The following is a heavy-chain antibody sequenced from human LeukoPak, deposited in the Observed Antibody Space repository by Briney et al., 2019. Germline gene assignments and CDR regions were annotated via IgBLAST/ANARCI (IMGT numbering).Heavy chain of an antibody. CDR3: ARDITMVRGAYGMDV. CDR2: INSDGSST. J-gene: IGHJ6*02. Sequence: GGSLRLSCAASGFTFSSYWTHWVRQAPGKGLVWVSRINSDGSSTSYADSVKGRFTISRDNVKNTLYLQMNSLRAEDTAVYYCARDITMVRGAYGMDVWGQGTTVTVSS. V-gene: IGHV3-74*01. CDR1: GFTFSSYW. D-gene: IGHD3-10*01.